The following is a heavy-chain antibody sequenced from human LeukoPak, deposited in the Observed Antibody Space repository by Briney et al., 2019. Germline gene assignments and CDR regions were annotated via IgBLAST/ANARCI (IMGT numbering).Heavy chain of an antibody. CDR2: IVPIFGAA. D-gene: IGHD2-2*01. V-gene: IGHV1-69*13. J-gene: IGHJ3*02. CDR1: GGTFSSYA. Sequence: SVKVSCKASGGTFSSYAISWVRQAPGQGLEWMGGIVPIFGAANYSQKFQGRVTITADESTSTAYMELRSLGSDDTAVYYCARRSVSQYADAFDIWGQGTMVTVSS. CDR3: ARRSVSQYADAFDI.